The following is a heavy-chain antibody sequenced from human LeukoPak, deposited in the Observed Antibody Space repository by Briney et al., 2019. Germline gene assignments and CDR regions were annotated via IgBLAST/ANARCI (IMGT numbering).Heavy chain of an antibody. CDR2: ISGSGGST. CDR3: ANTPYCSGGSCYSVGFWFDP. D-gene: IGHD2-15*01. V-gene: IGHV3-23*01. Sequence: GGSLRLSCAASGFTFSSYAMSWVRQAPGKGLEWVSAISGSGGSTYYADSVKGRFTISRDNSKNTLYLQMNSLRAEDTAVYYCANTPYCSGGSCYSVGFWFDPWGQGTLVTVSS. CDR1: GFTFSSYA. J-gene: IGHJ5*02.